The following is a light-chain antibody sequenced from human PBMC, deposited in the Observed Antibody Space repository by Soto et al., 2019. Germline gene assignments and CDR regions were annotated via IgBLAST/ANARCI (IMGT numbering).Light chain of an antibody. CDR2: GAS. CDR3: QQYGGSPWT. V-gene: IGKV3-20*01. CDR1: QSVRSSY. Sequence: DIVLTQSPGTLSLSPGERATLSCRARQSVRSSYLAWYQQKPGQAPRLLVYGASSRATGIPDRFSGSGSGTDFTLTVSRLEPEDFAVYYCQQYGGSPWTFGQGTKVDIK. J-gene: IGKJ1*01.